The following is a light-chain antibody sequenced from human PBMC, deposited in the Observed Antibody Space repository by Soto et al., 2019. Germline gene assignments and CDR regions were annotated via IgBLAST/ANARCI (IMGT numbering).Light chain of an antibody. V-gene: IGKV1-5*01. J-gene: IGKJ1*01. CDR3: QHYGGMWT. CDR1: QIITTR. CDR2: DAS. Sequence: DIQMTQSPSTLSASVGDRVTITCRASQIITTRLAWYQQKPGKAPKVLIYDASNLESGVPSRFSGSGSGTEFILTITSLQPDDFATYYCQHYGGMWTFGQGTEVDFK.